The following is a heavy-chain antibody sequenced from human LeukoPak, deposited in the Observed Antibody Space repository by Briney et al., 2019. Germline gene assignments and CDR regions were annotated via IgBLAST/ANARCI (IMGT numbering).Heavy chain of an antibody. CDR3: ARGSVTGGWFDP. CDR2: IYTSGST. CDR1: GGSISSGSYT. J-gene: IGHJ5*02. V-gene: IGHV4-61*02. Sequence: SQTLSLTCTVPGGSISSGSYTWSWIRQPAGKGLEWIGRIYTSGSTNYNPSLKSRVTISVDTSKNQFSLKLSSVTAADTAVYYCARGSVTGGWFDPWGQGTLVTVSS. D-gene: IGHD2-21*02.